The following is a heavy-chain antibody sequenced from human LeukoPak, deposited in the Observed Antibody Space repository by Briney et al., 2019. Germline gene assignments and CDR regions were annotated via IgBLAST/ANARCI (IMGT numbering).Heavy chain of an antibody. CDR1: GFTFSSYG. CDR3: AKVRAYCGGDCYPFFDY. D-gene: IGHD2-21*02. CDR2: ISGSGGST. J-gene: IGHJ4*02. Sequence: GGSLRLSCAASGFTFSSYGMSWVRQAPGKGLEWVSAISGSGGSTYYADSVKGRFTISGDNSKNTLYLQMNSLRAEDTAVYYCAKVRAYCGGDCYPFFDYWGQGTLVTVSS. V-gene: IGHV3-23*01.